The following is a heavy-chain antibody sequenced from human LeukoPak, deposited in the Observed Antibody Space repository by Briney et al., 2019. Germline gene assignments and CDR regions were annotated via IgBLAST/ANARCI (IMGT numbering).Heavy chain of an antibody. D-gene: IGHD5-12*01. CDR2: IIPIFGTA. CDR3: ARGEGSGDERDYYYYYMDV. Sequence: SVKVSCKASGGTFSSYAISWVRQAPGQGLEWMGGIIPIFGTANYAQKFQGRVTITTDESTSTAYMELSSLRSEDTAVYYCARGEGSGDERDYYYYYMDVWGKGITVTVSS. V-gene: IGHV1-69*05. J-gene: IGHJ6*03. CDR1: GGTFSSYA.